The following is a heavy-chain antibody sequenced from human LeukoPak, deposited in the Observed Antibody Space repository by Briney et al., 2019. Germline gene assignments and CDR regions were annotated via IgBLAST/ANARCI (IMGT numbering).Heavy chain of an antibody. CDR2: IYYSGST. D-gene: IGHD6-13*01. Sequence: PSETLSLTCTVSGGSISSYCWSWIRQPPGKGLDWLGYIYYSGSTNYNPSLKSRVTISVDTSKNQFSLKLSSVTAADTAVYYCARVPIAAAGTYWFDPWGQGTLVTVSS. V-gene: IGHV4-59*01. CDR1: GGSISSYC. CDR3: ARVPIAAAGTYWFDP. J-gene: IGHJ5*02.